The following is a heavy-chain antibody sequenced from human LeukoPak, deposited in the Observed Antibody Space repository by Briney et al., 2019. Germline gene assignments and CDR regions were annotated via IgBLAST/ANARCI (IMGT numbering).Heavy chain of an antibody. Sequence: GGSLRLSCAASGFTFSSYAMSWVRQAPGKGLEWVSAISGSGGSTYYAASVKGRFTISRDSAKNSLYLEMNSLRAEDTAVYYCARTFSGWYVESWGQGDLVTVSS. J-gene: IGHJ4*02. CDR2: ISGSGGST. CDR3: ARTFSGWYVES. CDR1: GFTFSSYA. D-gene: IGHD6-19*01. V-gene: IGHV3-23*01.